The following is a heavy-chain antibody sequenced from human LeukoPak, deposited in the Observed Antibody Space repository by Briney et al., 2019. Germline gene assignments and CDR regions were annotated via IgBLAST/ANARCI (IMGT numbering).Heavy chain of an antibody. Sequence: GASVKDSCKASGYTFTSYDINWVRQATGQGLEWMGWMNPNSGNTGYAQKFQGRVTMTRNTSISTAYMELSSLRSEDTAVYYCASYKLLGYYFYGMDVWGQGTTVTVSS. D-gene: IGHD1-1*01. V-gene: IGHV1-8*01. J-gene: IGHJ6*02. CDR2: MNPNSGNT. CDR1: GYTFTSYD. CDR3: ASYKLLGYYFYGMDV.